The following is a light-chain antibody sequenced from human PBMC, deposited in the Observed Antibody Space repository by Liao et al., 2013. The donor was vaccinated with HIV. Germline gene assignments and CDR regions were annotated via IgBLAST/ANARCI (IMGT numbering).Light chain of an antibody. Sequence: SYELTQPPSVSVSPGQTASISCSGDLLGDKFASWYQQKPGQSPILVIYQDNKRPSGIPERLSGSNSGNTATLTISGTQAMDEADYYCQAWDSSTVIFGGGTKLTVL. CDR3: QAWDSSTVI. CDR1: LLGDKF. J-gene: IGLJ2*01. V-gene: IGLV3-1*01. CDR2: QDN.